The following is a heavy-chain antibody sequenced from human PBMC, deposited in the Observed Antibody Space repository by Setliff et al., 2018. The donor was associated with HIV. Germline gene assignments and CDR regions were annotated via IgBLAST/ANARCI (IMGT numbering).Heavy chain of an antibody. V-gene: IGHV4-39*01. CDR2: IYHTGIT. CDR1: GGSITRTPYY. J-gene: IGHJ4*02. D-gene: IGHD3-10*01. Sequence: TSETLSLTCTVSGGSITRTPYYWGWIRQPPGKGLEWIGSIYHTGITYDNPSLKSRVTISVDTSKNQISLRLSSVTAADTAVYYCARLSGGMVPNYWGQGTLVTSPQ. CDR3: ARLSGGMVPNY.